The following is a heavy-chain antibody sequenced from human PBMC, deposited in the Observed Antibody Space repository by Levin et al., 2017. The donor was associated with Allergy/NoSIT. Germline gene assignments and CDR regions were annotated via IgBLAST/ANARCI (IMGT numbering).Heavy chain of an antibody. V-gene: IGHV2-5*02. CDR1: GFSLSTSGVG. Sequence: SGPTLVKPTQTLTLTCTFSGFSLSTSGVGVGWIRPPPGKALEWLALIYWDDDKRYSPSLKSRLTITKDTSKNQVVLTMTNMDPVDTATYYCAHRQGRDLLRYIDWLLHSDACDSWGQGTMVTVSS. CDR2: IYWDDDK. J-gene: IGHJ3*02. CDR3: AHRQGRDLLRYIDWLLHSDACDS. D-gene: IGHD3-9*01.